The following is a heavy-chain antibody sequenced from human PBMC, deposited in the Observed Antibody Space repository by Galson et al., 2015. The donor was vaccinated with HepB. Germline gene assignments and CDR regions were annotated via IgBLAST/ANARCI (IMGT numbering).Heavy chain of an antibody. CDR1: GFSLSTSGVG. J-gene: IGHJ4*02. CDR3: AHITNYYDSSGIPY. CDR2: IYWDDDK. D-gene: IGHD3-22*01. V-gene: IGHV2-5*02. Sequence: PALVKPTQTLTLTCTFSGFSLSTSGVGVGWIRQPPGKALEWLALIYWDDDKRYSPSLKSRLTITKDTSKNQVVLTMTNMDPVDTATYYCAHITNYYDSSGIPYWGQGTLITVSS.